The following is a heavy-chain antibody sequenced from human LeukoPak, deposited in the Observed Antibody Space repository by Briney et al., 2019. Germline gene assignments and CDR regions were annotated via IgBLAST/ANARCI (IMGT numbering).Heavy chain of an antibody. D-gene: IGHD4-17*01. CDR1: GYSFTNYW. J-gene: IGHJ3*01. CDR2: IYPADSDT. V-gene: IGHV5-51*01. CDR3: ASDYGYPNNAFDV. Sequence: GESLKISCKGSGYSFTNYWIGWVRQMPGKGLEWMGMIYPADSDTRYRPSFQGQVTISADKSISTAYLQWISLKASDTAIYYCASDYGYPNNAFDVWGQGTMVEVSS.